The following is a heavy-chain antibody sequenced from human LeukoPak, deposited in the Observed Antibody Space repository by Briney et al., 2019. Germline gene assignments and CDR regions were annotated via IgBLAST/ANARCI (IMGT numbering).Heavy chain of an antibody. CDR3: ASSGSDNYFDY. D-gene: IGHD1-26*01. CDR1: GFTFSSYA. J-gene: IGHJ4*02. V-gene: IGHV3-30-3*01. Sequence: GGSLRLSCAASGFTFSSYAMHWVRQAPGKGLEWVAVISYDGSNKYYADSVKGRFTISGDNSKNTLYLQMNSLRAEDTAVYYCASSGSDNYFDYWGQGTLVTVSS. CDR2: ISYDGSNK.